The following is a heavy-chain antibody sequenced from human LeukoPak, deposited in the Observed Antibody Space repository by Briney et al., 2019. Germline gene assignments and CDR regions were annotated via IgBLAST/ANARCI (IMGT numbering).Heavy chain of an antibody. CDR2: ISAYNGNT. Sequence: ASVKVSCKASGYTFTSYGISWVRQAPGQGLEWMGWISAYNGNTNYAQKLQGRVTMTTDTSTSTAYMELRSLRSDDTAAYYCARGGYSGYGVTTPFDPWGQGTLVTVSS. CDR1: GYTFTSYG. D-gene: IGHD5-12*01. V-gene: IGHV1-18*01. CDR3: ARGGYSGYGVTTPFDP. J-gene: IGHJ5*02.